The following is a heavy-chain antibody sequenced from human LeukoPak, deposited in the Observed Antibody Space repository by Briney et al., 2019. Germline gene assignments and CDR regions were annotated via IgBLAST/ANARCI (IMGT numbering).Heavy chain of an antibody. V-gene: IGHV3-30-3*01. Sequence: GRSLRLSCAASGFTFSSYAMHWVRQAPGKGLEWVAVISYDGSNKYYADSVKGRFTISRDNSKNTLYLQMNSLRAEDTAVYYCARDFYSIAVAGYFDLWAVAPWPLSPQ. D-gene: IGHD6-19*01. CDR3: ARDFYSIAVAGYFDL. CDR2: ISYDGSNK. J-gene: IGHJ2*01. CDR1: GFTFSSYA.